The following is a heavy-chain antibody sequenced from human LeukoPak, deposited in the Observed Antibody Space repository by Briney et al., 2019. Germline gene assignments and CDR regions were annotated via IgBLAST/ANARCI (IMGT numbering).Heavy chain of an antibody. V-gene: IGHV4-34*01. J-gene: IGHJ4*02. Sequence: PSETLSLTCAVYGGSFSGYYWSWIRQPPGKGLEWIGEINHSGGTNYNPSLKSRVTISLDTSKNQFSLKLSSVTAADTAVYYCARRNSFVDFWGQGTLVTVSS. CDR2: INHSGGT. CDR1: GGSFSGYY. CDR3: ARRNSFVDF. D-gene: IGHD5-18*01.